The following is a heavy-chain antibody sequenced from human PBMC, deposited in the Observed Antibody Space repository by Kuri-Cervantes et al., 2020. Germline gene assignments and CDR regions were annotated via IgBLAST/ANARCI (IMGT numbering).Heavy chain of an antibody. J-gene: IGHJ6*02. Sequence: GGPLRLSCAVSGGSISSSNWWSWVRQAPGKGLEWVSILSGSGGSTFYADSVKGRFTISRDISKNTLYLQMSSLRAEETAVYYCGSGDLGPYCMDVWGQGTAVTVSS. V-gene: IGHV3-23*01. CDR2: LSGSGGST. D-gene: IGHD3-10*01. CDR1: GGSISSSN. CDR3: GSGDLGPYCMDV.